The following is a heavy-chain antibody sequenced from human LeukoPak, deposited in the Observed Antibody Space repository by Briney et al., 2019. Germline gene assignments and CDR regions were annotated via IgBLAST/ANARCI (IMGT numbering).Heavy chain of an antibody. CDR3: AKEIWPTVTIPGRTYFDY. J-gene: IGHJ4*02. Sequence: SETLSLTCAVYGGSFSGYYWSWIRQPPGKGLEWIGEINHSGSTNYNPSLKSRVTISVDTSKNQFSLKLSSVTAADTAVYYCAKEIWPTVTIPGRTYFDYWGQGTLVTVSS. D-gene: IGHD4-17*01. CDR1: GGSFSGYY. V-gene: IGHV4-34*01. CDR2: INHSGST.